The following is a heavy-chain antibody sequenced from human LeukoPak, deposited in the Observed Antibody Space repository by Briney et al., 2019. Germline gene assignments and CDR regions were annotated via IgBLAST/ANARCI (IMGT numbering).Heavy chain of an antibody. D-gene: IGHD3-22*01. V-gene: IGHV1-2*02. CDR3: ARVNYYDSGGYFRFDP. Sequence: GASVKVSCKASGYTFTSYAMNWVRQAPGQGLEWMGWINPNSGGTNYAQKFQGRVTMTRDTSISTAYMELSRLRSDDTAVYYCARVNYYDSGGYFRFDPWGQGTLVTVSS. CDR1: GYTFTSYA. CDR2: INPNSGGT. J-gene: IGHJ5*02.